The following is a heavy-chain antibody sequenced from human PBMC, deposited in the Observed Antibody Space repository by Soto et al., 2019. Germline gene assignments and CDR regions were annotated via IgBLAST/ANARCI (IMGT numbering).Heavy chain of an antibody. Sequence: QVQLQESGPGLVKPSETLSLTCTVSGGSISSYYWSWIRQPPGKGLEWIGYIYYSGSTNYNPSLKSRVTISVDTSKNQFSLKLSSVTAADTAVYYCARAGEGYCSGGSCIHAFDIWGQGTMVTVSS. CDR3: ARAGEGYCSGGSCIHAFDI. CDR2: IYYSGST. V-gene: IGHV4-59*01. CDR1: GGSISSYY. J-gene: IGHJ3*02. D-gene: IGHD2-15*01.